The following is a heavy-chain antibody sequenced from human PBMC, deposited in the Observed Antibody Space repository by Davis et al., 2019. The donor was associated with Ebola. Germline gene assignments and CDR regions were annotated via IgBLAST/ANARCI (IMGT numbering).Heavy chain of an antibody. V-gene: IGHV4-59*08. CDR2: IYYSGST. Sequence: PSETLSLTCTVSGGSISSYYWSWIRQPPGKGLEWIGYIYYSGSTNYNPSLKSRVTISVDTSKNQFSLKLSSVTAADTAVYYCARHEVVPAAPMDYWGQGTLVTVSS. J-gene: IGHJ4*02. CDR1: GGSISSYY. CDR3: ARHEVVPAAPMDY. D-gene: IGHD2-2*01.